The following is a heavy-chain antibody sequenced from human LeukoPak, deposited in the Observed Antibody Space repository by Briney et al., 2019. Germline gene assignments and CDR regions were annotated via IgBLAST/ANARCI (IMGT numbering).Heavy chain of an antibody. CDR2: ISGSGGST. CDR3: AKDHGDVRHARPQDAFDI. Sequence: GGSLRLSCAASGFTFSSYAMSWVRQAPGKGLEWVSAISGSGGSTYYADSVKGRFTISRDNSKNTLYLQMNSLRAEDTAVYYCAKDHGDVRHARPQDAFDIWGQGTMVTGSS. D-gene: IGHD6-6*01. V-gene: IGHV3-23*01. CDR1: GFTFSSYA. J-gene: IGHJ3*02.